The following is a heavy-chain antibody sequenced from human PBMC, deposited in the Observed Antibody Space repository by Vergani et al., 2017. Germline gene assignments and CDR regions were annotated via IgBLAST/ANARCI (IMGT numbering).Heavy chain of an antibody. CDR3: ARAPIGSTIFGVVIIRFAFDI. J-gene: IGHJ3*02. V-gene: IGHV4-4*07. Sequence: QVQLQESGPGLVKPSETLSLTCIVSGGSISPYYWSWIRQPAGKGLEWIGRIYTSESTNYNPSLKSRVTISVDTSKNQFSLKLSSVTAADTAVYYCARAPIGSTIFGVVIIRFAFDIWGQGTMVTVSS. CDR1: GGSISPYY. D-gene: IGHD3-3*01. CDR2: IYTSEST.